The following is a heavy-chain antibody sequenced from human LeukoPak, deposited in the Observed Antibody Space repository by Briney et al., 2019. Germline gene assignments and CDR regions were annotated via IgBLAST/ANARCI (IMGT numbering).Heavy chain of an antibody. J-gene: IGHJ4*02. D-gene: IGHD3-22*01. Sequence: GRSLRLSCAASGFTFDDYAMHWVRQAPGKGLEWVSGISWNSGSIGYADSVKGRFTISRDNAKNSLYLQMNSLRAEDTALYYCAKGPDGSGYYTGLDYWGQETLVTVSS. V-gene: IGHV3-9*01. CDR3: AKGPDGSGYYTGLDY. CDR1: GFTFDDYA. CDR2: ISWNSGSI.